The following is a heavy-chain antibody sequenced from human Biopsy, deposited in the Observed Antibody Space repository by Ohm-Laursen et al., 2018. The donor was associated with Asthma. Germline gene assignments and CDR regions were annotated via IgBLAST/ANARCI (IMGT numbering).Heavy chain of an antibody. V-gene: IGHV1-24*01. D-gene: IGHD4-17*01. CDR2: HDPEEGGT. Sequence: ASVKASCKISGYSLTDLSMHWVRQAPGQGLEWMGGHDPEEGGTVNARRFQGRVTMTEDTSTDTAYMELSSLSSDDKAVYYCASDFPKDYVRYNFQFWGQGTLVTVSS. J-gene: IGHJ4*02. CDR3: ASDFPKDYVRYNFQF. CDR1: GYSLTDLS.